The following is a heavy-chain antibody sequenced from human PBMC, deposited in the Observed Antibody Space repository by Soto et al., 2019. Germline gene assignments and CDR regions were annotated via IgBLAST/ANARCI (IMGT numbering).Heavy chain of an antibody. D-gene: IGHD6-13*01. CDR3: AKISIAAAGRYNWFDP. CDR1: GFTFSSYA. J-gene: IGHJ5*02. Sequence: PGGSLRLSCAASGFTFSSYAMSWVRQAPGKGLEWVSAISGSGGSTYYADSVKGRFTIPRDNSKNTLYLQMNSLRAEDTAVYYCAKISIAAAGRYNWFDPWGQGTLVTVSS. CDR2: ISGSGGST. V-gene: IGHV3-23*01.